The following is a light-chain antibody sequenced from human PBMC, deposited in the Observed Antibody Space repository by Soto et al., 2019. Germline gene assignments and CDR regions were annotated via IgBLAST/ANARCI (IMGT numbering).Light chain of an antibody. CDR1: SNDVGAYNY. CDR3: SSYTTTTTLA. J-gene: IGLJ2*01. V-gene: IGLV2-14*03. CDR2: DVS. Sequence: QSVLTQAAPVSGSPGQSITISCTGTSNDVGAYNYVSWYQQYPGKAPQLIIYDVSYRPSGISNRFSGSKSGNTASLTISGLQAEDEADYYCSSYTTTTTLAFGGGTKLTVL.